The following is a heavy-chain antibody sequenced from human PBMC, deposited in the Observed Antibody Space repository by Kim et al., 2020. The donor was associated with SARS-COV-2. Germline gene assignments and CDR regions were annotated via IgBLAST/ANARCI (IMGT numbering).Heavy chain of an antibody. J-gene: IGHJ6*02. Sequence: GGSLRLSCAASGFTFSSYSMNWVRQAPGKGLEWVSSISSSSSYIYYADSVKGRFTISRDNAKNSLYLQMNSLRAEDTAVYYCARDTMVRGVIIIHNYYYGMDVWGQGTTVTVSS. CDR1: GFTFSSYS. CDR2: ISSSSSYI. V-gene: IGHV3-21*01. D-gene: IGHD3-10*01. CDR3: ARDTMVRGVIIIHNYYYGMDV.